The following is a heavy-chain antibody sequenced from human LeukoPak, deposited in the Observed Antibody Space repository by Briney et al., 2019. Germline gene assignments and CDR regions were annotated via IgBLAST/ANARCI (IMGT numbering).Heavy chain of an antibody. CDR2: IYYSGNT. CDR1: GSSISNYY. D-gene: IGHD3-22*01. CDR3: ARDTYYYDSSGYWADY. V-gene: IGHV4-39*07. Sequence: PSETLSLTCTVSGSSISNYYWGWIRQAPGKGLEWIGSIYYSGNTYYNSSLKSRVTISLDTSKNQFSLNLFSVTAADTAVYYCARDTYYYDSSGYWADYWGQGTLVTVSS. J-gene: IGHJ4*02.